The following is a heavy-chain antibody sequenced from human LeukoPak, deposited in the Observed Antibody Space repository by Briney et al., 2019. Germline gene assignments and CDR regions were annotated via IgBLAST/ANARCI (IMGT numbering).Heavy chain of an antibody. Sequence: GASVKVSCKASGYTFTSYDINWVRQATGQGLEWMGWMNPNSGNTGYAQKFQGRVTMTRNTSISTAYMEQSSLRSEDTAVYYCASLSYSSSWYDYYGMDVWGQGTTVTVSS. J-gene: IGHJ6*02. CDR3: ASLSYSSSWYDYYGMDV. V-gene: IGHV1-8*01. CDR2: MNPNSGNT. D-gene: IGHD6-13*01. CDR1: GYTFTSYD.